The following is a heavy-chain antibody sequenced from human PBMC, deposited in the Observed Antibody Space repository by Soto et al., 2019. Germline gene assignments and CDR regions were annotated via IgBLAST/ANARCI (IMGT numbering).Heavy chain of an antibody. Sequence: QITLKESGPTLVNPTQTLTVTCTFSGFSLSTSGVGVGWIRQPPGKALEWLALIYGNDDKRYSPSLKSRLTITKDTPNKQVVLTMTNMDSVDTATYFCAHRGRPAAFGIWGQGTMVTVSA. CDR2: IYGNDDK. CDR1: GFSLSTSGVG. V-gene: IGHV2-5*01. CDR3: AHRGRPAAFGI. J-gene: IGHJ3*02.